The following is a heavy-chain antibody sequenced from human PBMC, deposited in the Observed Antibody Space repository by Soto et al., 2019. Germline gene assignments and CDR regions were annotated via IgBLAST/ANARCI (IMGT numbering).Heavy chain of an antibody. Sequence: SETLSLTCTVSGGSISNYYWSWIRQSAEKRLEGIGRGSSTGSSYYNPSLKSRVTISVDTSKNQVSLNLTSVTAADTAVYYCARGVPAAGTDWFDPWGQGTLVTVSS. CDR2: GSSTGSS. CDR1: GGSISNYY. J-gene: IGHJ5*02. V-gene: IGHV4-4*07. D-gene: IGHD6-13*01. CDR3: ARGVPAAGTDWFDP.